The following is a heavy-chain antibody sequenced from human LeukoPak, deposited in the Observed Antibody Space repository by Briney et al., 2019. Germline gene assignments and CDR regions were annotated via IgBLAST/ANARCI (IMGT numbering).Heavy chain of an antibody. CDR2: IYYSGSTNYNPSSGST. D-gene: IGHD3-3*01. CDR1: DGSISGYY. J-gene: IGHJ3*02. CDR3: ARTHVLRFLEWLHAFDI. Sequence: SETLSLTCTVSDGSISGYYWSWIRQPPGKGLEWIGYIYYSGSTNYNPSSGSTNYNPSLKGRVTISVDTSKNQFSLKLSSVTAADTAVYYCARTHVLRFLEWLHAFDIWGQGTMVTVSS. V-gene: IGHV4-59*12.